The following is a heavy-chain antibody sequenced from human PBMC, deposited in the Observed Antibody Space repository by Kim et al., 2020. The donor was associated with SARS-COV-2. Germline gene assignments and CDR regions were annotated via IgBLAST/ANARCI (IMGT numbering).Heavy chain of an antibody. CDR2: IIPIFGTA. D-gene: IGHD3-10*01. V-gene: IGHV1-69*13. CDR3: QAMVQGVIALFDY. Sequence: SVKVSCKASGGTFSSYAISWVRQAPGQGLEWMGGIIPIFGTANYAQKFQGRVTITADESTSTAYMELSSLRSEDTAVYYGQAMVQGVIALFDYWGQGTL. J-gene: IGHJ4*02. CDR1: GGTFSSYA.